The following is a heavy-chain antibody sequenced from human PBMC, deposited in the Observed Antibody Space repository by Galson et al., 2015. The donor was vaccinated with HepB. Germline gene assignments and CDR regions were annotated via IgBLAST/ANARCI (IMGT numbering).Heavy chain of an antibody. CDR1: GFTFSSYG. D-gene: IGHD4-17*01. Sequence: SLRLSCAASGFTFSSYGMHWVRQAPGKGLEWVAFIRYDGSNKYYADSVKGRFTISRDNSKNTLYLQMNSLRAEDTAVYYCAGDYGDYFDYWGQGTLVTVSS. J-gene: IGHJ4*02. CDR3: AGDYGDYFDY. V-gene: IGHV3-30*02. CDR2: IRYDGSNK.